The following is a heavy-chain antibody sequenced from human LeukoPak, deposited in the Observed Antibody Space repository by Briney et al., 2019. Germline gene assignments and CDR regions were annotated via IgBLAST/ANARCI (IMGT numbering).Heavy chain of an antibody. CDR3: ARDLTGGYSYGDY. CDR2: ISSSGSTI. V-gene: IGHV3-48*03. Sequence: PGGSLRLSCAASGFTFSSYEMNWVRQAPGKGLEWVSYISSSGSTIYYADSVKGRFTISRDNAKNSLYLQMNSLSAEDAAVYYCARDLTGGYSYGDYWGQGTLVTVSS. D-gene: IGHD5-18*01. J-gene: IGHJ4*02. CDR1: GFTFSSYE.